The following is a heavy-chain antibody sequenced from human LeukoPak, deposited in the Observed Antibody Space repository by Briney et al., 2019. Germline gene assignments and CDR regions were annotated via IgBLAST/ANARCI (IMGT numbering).Heavy chain of an antibody. Sequence: SETLSLTCAVYGGSFSGYYWSWIRKPPGKGLERIGEINHSGSTNYNPSLKSRVTISVDTSKNQFSLKLSSVTAADTAVYYCARGKWGYCSSTSCYMGDWFDPWGQGTLVTVSS. CDR2: INHSGST. J-gene: IGHJ5*02. CDR3: ARGKWGYCSSTSCYMGDWFDP. D-gene: IGHD2-2*01. V-gene: IGHV4-34*01. CDR1: GGSFSGYY.